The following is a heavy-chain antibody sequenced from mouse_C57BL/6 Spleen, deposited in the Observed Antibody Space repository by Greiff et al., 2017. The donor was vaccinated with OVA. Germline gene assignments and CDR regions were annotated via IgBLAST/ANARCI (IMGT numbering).Heavy chain of an antibody. CDR2: IYPSSSYT. J-gene: IGHJ4*01. V-gene: IGHV1-4*01. CDR1: GYTFTSYT. CDR3: ARCGYAEDY. Sequence: SGAELARPGASVQMSCKASGYTFTSYTMHWVKQRPGQGLVWIGYIYPSSSYTKYNQKFKNKATVTADTSSSTADMLLSSLTSEDSAVDDCARCGYAEDYWGQGTSVTVSA.